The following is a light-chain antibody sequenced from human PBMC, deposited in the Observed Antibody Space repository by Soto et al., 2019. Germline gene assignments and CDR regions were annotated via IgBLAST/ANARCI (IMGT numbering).Light chain of an antibody. CDR2: DVS. J-gene: IGLJ2*01. Sequence: QSALTQPASVSGSLGQSITISCTGTGGDVGTYDYVSWYQQHPGKAPKLMIFDVSSRPSGISDRFSGSKSGNTASLTISGLQAEDEADYYCNSYFTNFVAFGGGTKLTVL. CDR3: NSYFTNFVA. V-gene: IGLV2-14*03. CDR1: GGDVGTYDY.